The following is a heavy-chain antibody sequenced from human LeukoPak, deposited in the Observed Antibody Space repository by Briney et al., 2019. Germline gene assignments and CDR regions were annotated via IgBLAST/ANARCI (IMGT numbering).Heavy chain of an antibody. CDR3: ASPVLRYFDWSIGGDGY. J-gene: IGHJ4*02. D-gene: IGHD3-9*01. V-gene: IGHV3-30*02. Sequence: GGSLRLSCAASGFTFSSYGMHWVRQAPGKGLEWVAFIRYDGSNKYYADSAKGRFTISRDNSKNTLYLQMNSLRAEDTAVYYCASPVLRYFDWSIGGDGYWGQGTLVTVSS. CDR2: IRYDGSNK. CDR1: GFTFSSYG.